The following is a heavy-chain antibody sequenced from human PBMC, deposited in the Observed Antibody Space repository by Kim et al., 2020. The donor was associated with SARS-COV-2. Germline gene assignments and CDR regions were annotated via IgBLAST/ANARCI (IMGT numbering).Heavy chain of an antibody. CDR3: TTVFYFDWLLGGY. D-gene: IGHD3-9*01. J-gene: IGHJ4*02. V-gene: IGHV3-15*01. Sequence: YAAPVKGRFTISRDDSKNTLYLQMNSLKTEDTAVYYCTTVFYFDWLLGGYWGQGTLVTVSS.